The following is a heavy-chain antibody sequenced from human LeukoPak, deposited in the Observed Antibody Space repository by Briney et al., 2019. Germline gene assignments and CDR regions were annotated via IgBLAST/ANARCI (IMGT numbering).Heavy chain of an antibody. CDR3: ARGTGTTFWFDP. J-gene: IGHJ5*02. Sequence: SVKVSCKASGGTFSSYAISWVRQAPGQGLEWMGGIIPIFGTANYAQKFQGRVTITADESTSTAYMELSSLRTEDTAVYYCARGTGTTFWFDPWGQGTLVTVSS. D-gene: IGHD1-1*01. CDR2: IIPIFGTA. CDR1: GGTFSSYA. V-gene: IGHV1-69*13.